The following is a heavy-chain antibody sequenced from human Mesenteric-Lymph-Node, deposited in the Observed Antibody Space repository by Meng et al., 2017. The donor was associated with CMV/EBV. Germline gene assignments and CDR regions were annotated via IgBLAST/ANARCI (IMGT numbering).Heavy chain of an antibody. V-gene: IGHV3-33*01. CDR2: IWYDGSNK. CDR1: GFTFSSYG. D-gene: IGHD3-10*01. J-gene: IGHJ4*02. CDR3: ARDGGDYYADY. Sequence: GESLKISCAASGFTFSSYGMHWVRQAPGKGLEWVAVIWYDGSNKYYADSVKGRFTISRDNSKNTLYLQMNSLRAEDTAVYYCARDGGDYYADYWGQGTLVTVSS.